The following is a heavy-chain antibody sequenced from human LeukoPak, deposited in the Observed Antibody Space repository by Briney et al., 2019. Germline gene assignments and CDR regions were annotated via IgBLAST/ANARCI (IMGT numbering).Heavy chain of an antibody. CDR3: VRESVFGSRYYFDS. J-gene: IGHJ4*01. CDR1: GASIRSHY. V-gene: IGHV4-4*07. Sequence: SETLSLTCTVSGASIRSHYWNWIRQTAGEGLEWIGRIYNNRSPDYNPSLKSRVTISVDTSKNQLSLKMTSVTVADTALYYCVRESVFGSRYYFDSWGHGILVTVSS. D-gene: IGHD3-3*01. CDR2: IYNNRSP.